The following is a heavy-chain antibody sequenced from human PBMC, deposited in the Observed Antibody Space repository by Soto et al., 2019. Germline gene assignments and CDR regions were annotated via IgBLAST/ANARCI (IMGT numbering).Heavy chain of an antibody. Sequence: QVQLVESGGGVVQPGRSLRLSCAASGFTFRNYAMHWVRQAPGKGLEWVALISYDGGNKNYPDSVKGRFTISRDNSKNTLYLQMNSLRAEDTAVYYCAKVAPHGTQTYYYVAESLNYYLVYWCQGTRVTVTS. D-gene: IGHD3-10*02. J-gene: IGHJ4*02. V-gene: IGHV3-30-3*01. CDR2: ISYDGGNK. CDR1: GFTFRNYA. CDR3: AKVAPHGTQTYYYVAESLNYYLVY.